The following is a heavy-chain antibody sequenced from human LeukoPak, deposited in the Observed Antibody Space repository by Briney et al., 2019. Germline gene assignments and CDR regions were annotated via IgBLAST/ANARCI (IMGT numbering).Heavy chain of an antibody. Sequence: PGGSLRLSCAASGFTFDDYAMHWVRQAPGKGLEWVSGISWNSGSIGYADSVKGRFTISRDNAKNSLYLQMNSLRAEDTAVYYCARARMYSSGWTDAFDIWGQGTMVTVSS. J-gene: IGHJ3*02. CDR2: ISWNSGSI. CDR3: ARARMYSSGWTDAFDI. CDR1: GFTFDDYA. V-gene: IGHV3-9*01. D-gene: IGHD6-19*01.